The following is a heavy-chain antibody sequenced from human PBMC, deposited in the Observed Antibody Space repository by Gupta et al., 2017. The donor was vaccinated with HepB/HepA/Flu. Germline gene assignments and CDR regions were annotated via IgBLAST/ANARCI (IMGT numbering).Heavy chain of an antibody. Sequence: EVQLLESGGGLVQPGGSLRLSCAASGFTFSSYAMSWVRQAQGKGLEWVSGISVSDGSTKYADSVKGRFTISRDNSKNRFYLQMNSLRAEDTAVYYCAKVVRGATGAFDYWGQGTLVTVSS. CDR1: GFTFSSYA. CDR3: AKVVRGATGAFDY. CDR2: ISVSDGST. J-gene: IGHJ4*02. V-gene: IGHV3-23*01. D-gene: IGHD1-26*01.